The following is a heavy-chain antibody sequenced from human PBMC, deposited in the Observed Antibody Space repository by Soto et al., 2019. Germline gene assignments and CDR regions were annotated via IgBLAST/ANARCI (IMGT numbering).Heavy chain of an antibody. CDR1: GYTFTGYY. CDR3: ARDWYYDSSGYYPNFDY. D-gene: IGHD3-22*01. CDR2: ISAYNGNT. J-gene: IGHJ4*02. Sequence: GASVKVSCKASGYTFTGYYMHWVRQAPGQGLEWMGWISAYNGNTNYAQKLQGRVTMTTDTSTSTAYMELRSLRSDDTAVYYCARDWYYDSSGYYPNFDYWGQGTLVTVSS. V-gene: IGHV1-18*04.